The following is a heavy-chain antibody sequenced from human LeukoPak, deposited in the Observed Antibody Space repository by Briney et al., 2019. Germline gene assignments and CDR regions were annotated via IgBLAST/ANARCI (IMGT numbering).Heavy chain of an antibody. V-gene: IGHV5-51*01. Sequence: ESLKISCPGPGYTFTTYWIGWVRQMPGKGLEWMGIIYPGDSDTRYSPSFQGQVTISADKSISTAYLQWSSLKASDTAMYYCTRHGTGVTDYWGQGTLVTVSS. CDR3: TRHGTGVTDY. CDR2: IYPGDSDT. J-gene: IGHJ4*02. D-gene: IGHD3-10*01. CDR1: GYTFTTYW.